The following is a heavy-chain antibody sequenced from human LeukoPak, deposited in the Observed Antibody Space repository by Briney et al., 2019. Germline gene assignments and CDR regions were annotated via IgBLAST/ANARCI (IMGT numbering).Heavy chain of an antibody. CDR2: INPNSGGT. D-gene: IGHD1-7*01. J-gene: IGHJ3*02. V-gene: IGHV1-2*02. CDR3: ARGLELRPFLAFDI. CDR1: GYTFTGYY. Sequence: ASVKFSCKASGYTFTGYYMHWVRQAPGQGLEWMGWINPNSGGTNYAQKFQGRVTMTRDTSISTAYMELSRLRSDDTAVYYCARGLELRPFLAFDIWGQGTMVTVSS.